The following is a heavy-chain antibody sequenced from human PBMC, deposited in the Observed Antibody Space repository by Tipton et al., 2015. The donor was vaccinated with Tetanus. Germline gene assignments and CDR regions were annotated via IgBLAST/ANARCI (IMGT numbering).Heavy chain of an antibody. CDR3: ARGVWFGPGPRYYFDY. D-gene: IGHD3-10*01. CDR2: IYSSGST. J-gene: IGHJ4*02. Sequence: TLPLTCTVSGGSVSSGSYYWSWIRQPAGKGLEWIGRIYSSGSTHYNPSLKSRVTMSLDTSKNQFSLKLNSVTAADTAVYYCARGVWFGPGPRYYFDYWGQGTLVTVSS. CDR1: GGSVSSGSYY. V-gene: IGHV4-61*02.